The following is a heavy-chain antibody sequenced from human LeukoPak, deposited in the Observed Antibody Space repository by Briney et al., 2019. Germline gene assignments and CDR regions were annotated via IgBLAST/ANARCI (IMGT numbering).Heavy chain of an antibody. V-gene: IGHV3-7*01. CDR2: IKQDGSEK. D-gene: IGHD5-18*01. Sequence: GGSLRLSCAASGFTFSSYEMNWVRQAPGKGLEWVANIKQDGSEKYYVDSVKGRFTISRDNAKNSLYLQMNSLRADDTAVYYCARELDTETIDYWGQGTLVTVSS. CDR1: GFTFSSYE. J-gene: IGHJ4*02. CDR3: ARELDTETIDY.